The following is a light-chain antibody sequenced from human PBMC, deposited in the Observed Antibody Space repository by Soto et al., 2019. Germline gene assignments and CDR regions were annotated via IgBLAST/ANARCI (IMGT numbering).Light chain of an antibody. CDR2: AAS. CDR1: QGISSY. Sequence: AIIMTQSPSSLSAYPGDRVTITCRASQGISSYLAWYQQKPWKAPKLLIYAASTLQSGVPSRFSGSGSGTDFTLTISCLQSEDFATYYCQPYYSYPTFGQGTKVDIK. CDR3: QPYYSYPT. V-gene: IGKV1-8*01. J-gene: IGKJ1*01.